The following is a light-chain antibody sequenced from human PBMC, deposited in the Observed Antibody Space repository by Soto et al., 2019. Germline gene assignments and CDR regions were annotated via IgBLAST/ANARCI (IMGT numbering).Light chain of an antibody. V-gene: IGKV1-5*03. CDR2: RAS. CDR1: ESISDW. J-gene: IGKJ4*01. Sequence: DIQMTQSPCTLSASVGDRVTITCRASESISDWLSWYQQKPGKAPKLLIYRASSLQGGVPSRFSGSGSGTEFTLTISSMQPDDFATYYCQQYNGYSTFGGGTKVEIK. CDR3: QQYNGYST.